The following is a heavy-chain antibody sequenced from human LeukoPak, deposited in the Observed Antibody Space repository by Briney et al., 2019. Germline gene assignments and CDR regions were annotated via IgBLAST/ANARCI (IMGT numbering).Heavy chain of an antibody. CDR1: GFTFSSYA. D-gene: IGHD5-24*01. J-gene: IGHJ4*02. Sequence: PGGSLRLSCAASGFTFSSYAMHWVRQAPGKGLEWVAVISYDGSNEYYADSVRGRFTISRDNSKNTLYLQMNSLRAEDTAVYYCVRGGYIGEYLDYWGQGNLVIVSS. V-gene: IGHV3-30*04. CDR3: VRGGYIGEYLDY. CDR2: ISYDGSNE.